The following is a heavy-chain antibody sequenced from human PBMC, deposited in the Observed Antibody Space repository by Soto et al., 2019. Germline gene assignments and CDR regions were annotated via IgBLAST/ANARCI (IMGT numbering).Heavy chain of an antibody. CDR1: GGSISSSSYY. CDR2: IYYSGST. Sequence: PSETLSLTCTVSGGSISSSSYYWGWIRQPPGKGLEWIGSIYYSGSTYYNPSLKSRVTISVDTSKNQFSLKLSSVTAADTAVYYCARLSVDPYQLLPNWFDPWGQGTLVTVSS. V-gene: IGHV4-39*01. CDR3: ARLSVDPYQLLPNWFDP. D-gene: IGHD2-2*01. J-gene: IGHJ5*02.